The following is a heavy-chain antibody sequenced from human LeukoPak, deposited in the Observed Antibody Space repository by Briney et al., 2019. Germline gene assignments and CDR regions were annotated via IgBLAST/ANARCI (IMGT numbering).Heavy chain of an antibody. J-gene: IGHJ4*02. CDR1: GYTFTSY. Sequence: ASVKVSCKASGYTFTSYVNWVRQATGQGVEWMGWMNPNSANTGYSQNFQGRVTMTRTISISTAYMELRSLRSKDTAVYYCAIRFSRGSGRAIDYWGQGTLVTVSS. V-gene: IGHV1-8*01. CDR3: AIRFSRGSGRAIDY. D-gene: IGHD3-10*01. CDR2: MNPNSANT.